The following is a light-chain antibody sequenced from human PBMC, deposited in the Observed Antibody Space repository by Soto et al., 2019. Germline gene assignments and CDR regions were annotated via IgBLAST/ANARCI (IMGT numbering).Light chain of an antibody. CDR1: QSISSW. Sequence: DIQMTQSPSTLSASVGARVTITCRASQSISSWLAWYQQKPGKAPRLLIYDASYLERGVPSRFSGSGSGTEFTLNISDLQPDDLATYYCQQYNSFWTLGQGTKVEI. CDR2: DAS. V-gene: IGKV1-5*01. CDR3: QQYNSFWT. J-gene: IGKJ1*01.